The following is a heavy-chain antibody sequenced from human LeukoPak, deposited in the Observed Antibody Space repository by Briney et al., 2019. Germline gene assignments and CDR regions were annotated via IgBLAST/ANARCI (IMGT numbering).Heavy chain of an antibody. CDR3: ATDRGWRTSGYYLYYFES. CDR1: GFILSGYF. J-gene: IGHJ4*02. D-gene: IGHD3-3*01. Sequence: GGSLRLSCAASGFILSGYFMSWVRQAPGKGLEWVASIKHDGSEEYYVDSVRGRFTISRDNTKSSLYLQMSSLRAEDTAVYYCATDRGWRTSGYYLYYFESWGQGTLVTVS. CDR2: IKHDGSEE. V-gene: IGHV3-7*01.